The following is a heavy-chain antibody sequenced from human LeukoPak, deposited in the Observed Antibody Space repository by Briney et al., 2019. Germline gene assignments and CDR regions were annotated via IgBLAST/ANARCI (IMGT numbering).Heavy chain of an antibody. J-gene: IGHJ1*01. Sequence: GESLEISCKGSGYIFTSYWIRWGRQVPGKGVEGMGRIDPSDSYTNYSPSCEGHVTISADKSISTAYLQWSSLKASDTAMYYCARQGQGTGAYCGQGTLVTVSS. V-gene: IGHV5-10-1*01. CDR3: ARQGQGTGAY. CDR2: IDPSDSYT. CDR1: GYIFTSYW. D-gene: IGHD1-1*01.